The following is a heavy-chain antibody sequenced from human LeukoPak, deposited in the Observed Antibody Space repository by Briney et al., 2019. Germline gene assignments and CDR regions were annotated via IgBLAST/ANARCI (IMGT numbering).Heavy chain of an antibody. V-gene: IGHV1-69*05. J-gene: IGHJ5*02. D-gene: IGHD4-17*01. CDR3: ARDVHGDYGSGWFDP. CDR1: GGTFNNSA. CDR2: IMPLFGTA. Sequence: ASVKVSCKTSGGTFNNSAISWVRQAPGQGLEWLGGIMPLFGTAGYAQRFQGRVTITKDESTRTVYLELTSLTSDDTAVYYCARDVHGDYGSGWFDPWGQGTLVSVSS.